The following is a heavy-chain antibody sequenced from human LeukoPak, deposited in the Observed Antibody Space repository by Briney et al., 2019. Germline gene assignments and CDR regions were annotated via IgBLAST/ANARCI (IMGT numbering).Heavy chain of an antibody. CDR1: GITFSRFW. CDR3: ASGGHLDY. J-gene: IGHJ4*02. D-gene: IGHD3-16*01. CDR2: INQDVSEK. V-gene: IGHV3-7*03. Sequence: PGGSLRLSCAASGITFSRFWMSWVRQAPGKGLQWVANINQDVSEKHYVDSVKGRFTISRDNAGNSLYLQMNSLRAEDTAVYYCASGGHLDYWGQGALVTVAS.